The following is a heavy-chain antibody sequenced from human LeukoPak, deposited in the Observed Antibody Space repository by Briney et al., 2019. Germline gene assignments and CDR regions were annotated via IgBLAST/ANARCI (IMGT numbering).Heavy chain of an antibody. CDR2: IYSRGST. D-gene: IGHD6-19*01. V-gene: IGHV4-4*07. CDR1: GGSISSYY. Sequence: SETLSLTCTVSGGSISSYYWSWIRQPAGKGLEWIGRIYSRGSTNYNPSLKSRVTMSVDTSKNQFSLKLSSVTAADTAVYYCARGGSGWYRKHAFDIWGQGTMVTVSS. J-gene: IGHJ3*02. CDR3: ARGGSGWYRKHAFDI.